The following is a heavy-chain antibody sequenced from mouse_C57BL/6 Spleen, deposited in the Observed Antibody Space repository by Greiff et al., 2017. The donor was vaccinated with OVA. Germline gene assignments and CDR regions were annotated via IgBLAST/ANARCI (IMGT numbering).Heavy chain of an antibody. Sequence: EVKLMESGGGLVKPGGSLKLSCAASGFTFSSYAMSWVRQTPEKRLEWVATISDGGSYTYYPDNVKGRFTISRDNAKNNLYLQMSHLKSEDTAMYYCARAPSYDGYYGGAMDYWGQGTSVTVSS. D-gene: IGHD2-3*01. J-gene: IGHJ4*01. CDR1: GFTFSSYA. CDR3: ARAPSYDGYYGGAMDY. CDR2: ISDGGSYT. V-gene: IGHV5-4*03.